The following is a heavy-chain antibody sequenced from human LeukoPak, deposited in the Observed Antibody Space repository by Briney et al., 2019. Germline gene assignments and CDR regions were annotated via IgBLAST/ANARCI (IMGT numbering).Heavy chain of an antibody. Sequence: ASVKVSCKASGYIFTGYYMHWVRQAPGQGLEWMGWINPNSGGTNYAQKFQGRVTMTRDTSISTAYMELSRLRSDDTAVYYCASEDRIVGATSVGAFDIWGQGTMVTVSS. V-gene: IGHV1-2*02. CDR3: ASEDRIVGATSVGAFDI. J-gene: IGHJ3*02. D-gene: IGHD1-26*01. CDR2: INPNSGGT. CDR1: GYIFTGYY.